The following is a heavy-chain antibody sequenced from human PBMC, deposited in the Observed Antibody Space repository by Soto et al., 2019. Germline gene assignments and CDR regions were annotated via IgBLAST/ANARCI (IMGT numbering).Heavy chain of an antibody. CDR1: GFTFSTYG. D-gene: IGHD5-18*01. CDR2: IWYDGSNK. V-gene: IGHV3-33*01. CDR3: ARSPAGYSYGYGADY. Sequence: LRLSCAASGFTFSTYGMHWVRQAPGKGLEWVAVIWYDGSNKYYKDSVKGRFTISRDNSNNILYLQMNSLRAEDTAVYYCARSPAGYSYGYGADYWGQGTLVTVSS. J-gene: IGHJ4*02.